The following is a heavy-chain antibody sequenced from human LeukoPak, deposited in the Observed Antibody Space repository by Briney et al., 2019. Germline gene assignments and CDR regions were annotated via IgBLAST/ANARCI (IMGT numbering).Heavy chain of an antibody. CDR2: MKPKSGET. J-gene: IGHJ5*02. Sequence: ASVKVSCKASGYTLTNYDINWVRQATGQGLEWVGWMKPKSGETGYAQKFQGRATMTRDTSINTAYMELSSLTSEDTAVYYCARDYGGNSGWFDPWGQGTLVTVSS. V-gene: IGHV1-8*01. D-gene: IGHD4-23*01. CDR3: ARDYGGNSGWFDP. CDR1: GYTLTNYD.